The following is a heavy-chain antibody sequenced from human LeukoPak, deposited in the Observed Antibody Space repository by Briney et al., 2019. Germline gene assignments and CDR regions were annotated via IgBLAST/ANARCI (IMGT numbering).Heavy chain of an antibody. CDR3: TVLWFGELQQKWGYYYYYGMDV. CDR1: GFTFSGSA. D-gene: IGHD3-10*01. CDR2: IRSKANSYAT. J-gene: IGHJ6*02. Sequence: GESLRLSCAASGFTFSGSAMHWVRQASGKGLEWVGRIRSKANSYATAYAASVKGRFTISRDDSKNTAYLQMNSLKTEDTAVYYCTVLWFGELQQKWGYYYYYGMDVWGQGTTVTVSS. V-gene: IGHV3-73*01.